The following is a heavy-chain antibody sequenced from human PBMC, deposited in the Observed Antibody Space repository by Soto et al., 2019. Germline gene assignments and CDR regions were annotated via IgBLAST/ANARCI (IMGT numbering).Heavy chain of an antibody. CDR2: IYHSGST. Sequence: QVQLQESGPGLVKPSQTLSLTCTVSGGSISSDDYYWSWIRQHPGRGLEWIGYIYHSGSTFYSPSLRSRVTIPVDTSENQFSLKTSPVTAADTSVYYCARASHDRSGYLGHIDYWGQGTLVTVSS. CDR1: GGSISSDDYY. J-gene: IGHJ4*02. D-gene: IGHD3-22*01. CDR3: ARASHDRSGYLGHIDY. V-gene: IGHV4-31*03.